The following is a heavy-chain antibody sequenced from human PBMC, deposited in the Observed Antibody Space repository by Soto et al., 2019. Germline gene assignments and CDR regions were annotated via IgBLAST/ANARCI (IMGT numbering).Heavy chain of an antibody. CDR1: GVSVTGYY. D-gene: IGHD1-20*01. CDR2: VYHTGNT. V-gene: IGHV4-59*02. Sequence: SETLSLTCCVSGVSVTGYYWTWIRHSPGKGLEWIGYVYHTGNTYYNPSLKSRVTISLDTSKNQVSLRLRSVTAADTAVYYCASVQYNWKLWGQGTRFTASS. CDR3: ASVQYNWKL. J-gene: IGHJ4*02.